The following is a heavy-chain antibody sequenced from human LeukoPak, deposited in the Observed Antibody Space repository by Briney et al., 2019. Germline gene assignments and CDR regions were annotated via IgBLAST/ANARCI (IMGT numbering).Heavy chain of an antibody. V-gene: IGHV1-46*01. CDR3: ARGGYHRIAVAGIGLNY. CDR2: INPSGGST. J-gene: IGHJ4*02. D-gene: IGHD6-19*01. Sequence: GASVKVSCKASGYTFTSYYMHWVRQAPGQGLEWRGIINPSGGSTSYAQKFQGRVTMTRDTSTSTVYMELSSLRSEDTAVYYCARGGYHRIAVAGIGLNYWGQGTLVTVSS. CDR1: GYTFTSYY.